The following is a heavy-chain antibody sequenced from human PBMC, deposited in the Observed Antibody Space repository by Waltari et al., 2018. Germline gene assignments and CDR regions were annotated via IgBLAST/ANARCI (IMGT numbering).Heavy chain of an antibody. CDR2: IITIFGTA. V-gene: IGHV1-69*01. Sequence: QGLEWMGGIITIFGTANYAQKFQGRVTITADESTSTAYMELSSLRSEDTAVYYCAVGRGVYCSSTSCYVADSEYFQHWGQGTLVTVSS. D-gene: IGHD2-2*01. CDR3: AVGRGVYCSSTSCYVADSEYFQH. J-gene: IGHJ1*01.